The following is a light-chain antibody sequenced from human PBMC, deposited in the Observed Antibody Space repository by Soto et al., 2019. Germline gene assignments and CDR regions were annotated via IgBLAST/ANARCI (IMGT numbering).Light chain of an antibody. CDR2: GAS. CDR1: QTISNY. V-gene: IGKV1-17*01. CDR3: QQLNIYPWT. Sequence: DIPMTQSPSSLSASVGDRISITCRASQTISNYLNWYQQTPGKAPKLLIYGASTLQSGVPSRFSGSGSGTQFTLTISSLQPEDFATYFCQQLNIYPWTFGLGTKVEIK. J-gene: IGKJ1*01.